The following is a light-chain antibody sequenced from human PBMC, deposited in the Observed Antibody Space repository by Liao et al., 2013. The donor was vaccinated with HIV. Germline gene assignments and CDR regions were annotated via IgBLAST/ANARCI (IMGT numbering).Light chain of an antibody. CDR3: QAWDTSHNYV. J-gene: IGLJ1*01. Sequence: SYELTQPPSVSVSPGQTASFTCSGDRLGDKFVSWYQQKSGQSPVLVIYRNIQRPSGIPERFSGSNSGNTATLTISGTQAMDEADYYCQAWDTSHNYVFGTGTKVTVL. CDR1: RLGDKF. CDR2: RNI. V-gene: IGLV3-1*01.